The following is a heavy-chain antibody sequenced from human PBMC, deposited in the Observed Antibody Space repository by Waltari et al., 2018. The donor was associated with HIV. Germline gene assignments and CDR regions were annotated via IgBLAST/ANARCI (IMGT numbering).Heavy chain of an antibody. D-gene: IGHD6-19*01. V-gene: IGHV1-3*01. CDR2: INVGSQTT. CDR3: ARGTDWLVGVLEV. Sequence: QVPLVQSGPEVRKPGASVRVTCDSSGFSLNTYTVHWVRQAPGQGLEWMGWINVGSQTTRFSRRFQDRVTVTRYTSQTTVNMQLTKLSSEDTAVYFCARGTDWLVGVLEVWGQGTLVIVSS. CDR1: GFSLNTYT. J-gene: IGHJ4*02.